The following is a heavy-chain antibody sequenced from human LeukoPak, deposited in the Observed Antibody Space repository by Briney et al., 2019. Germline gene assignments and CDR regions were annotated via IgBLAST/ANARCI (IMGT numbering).Heavy chain of an antibody. CDR1: GGSINNDH. CDR3: AKLSHIAAAGAYSYHALDV. Sequence: SETLSLTCTVSGGSINNDHWTWIRKPPGKGLEWIGFVSYSGYTEYNPSLNSRLTISTDTSNNRFSLRLRSVTAADTAVYYCAKLSHIAAAGAYSYHALDVWGQGTTVTVSS. CDR2: VSYSGYT. J-gene: IGHJ6*02. D-gene: IGHD6-25*01. V-gene: IGHV4-59*13.